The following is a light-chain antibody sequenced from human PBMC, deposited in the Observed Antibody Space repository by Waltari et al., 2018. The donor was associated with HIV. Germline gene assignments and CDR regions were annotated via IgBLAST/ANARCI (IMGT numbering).Light chain of an antibody. J-gene: IGLJ2*01. CDR1: SSALGYFTY. Sequence: QSALTQPPSASGSPGPSVTVPCTATSSALGYFTYVSWYQQHPGKAPKLLIYDVNKRPAGFPDRFSASKSGATASLTVSGLLAEDEADYYCAAYAGNNIVIFGGGTKVTV. CDR3: AAYAGNNIVI. CDR2: DVN. V-gene: IGLV2-8*01.